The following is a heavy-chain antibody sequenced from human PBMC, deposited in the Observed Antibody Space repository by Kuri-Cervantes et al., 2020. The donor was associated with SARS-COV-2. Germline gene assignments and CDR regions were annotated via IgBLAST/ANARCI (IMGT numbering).Heavy chain of an antibody. Sequence: GGSLRLSCAASGFTFSSYGMHWVRQAPGKGLEWVSSIRYDGSNKYYADSVKGRFTISRDNSKNTLYLQMNSLRAEDTAVYYCAKDAVGYCSSTSCYLYYMDVWGKGTTVTVSS. J-gene: IGHJ6*03. D-gene: IGHD2-2*01. CDR1: GFTFSSYG. CDR3: AKDAVGYCSSTSCYLYYMDV. CDR2: IRYDGSNK. V-gene: IGHV3-30*02.